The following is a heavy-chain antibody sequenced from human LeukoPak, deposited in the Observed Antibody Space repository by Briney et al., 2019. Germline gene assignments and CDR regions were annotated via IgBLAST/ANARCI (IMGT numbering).Heavy chain of an antibody. J-gene: IGHJ4*02. CDR1: GGTFSNHA. Sequence: GASVKVSCKASGGTFSNHAISWVRQAPGQGLEWMGVIIPISGTANYAQKFQGRVTITADASTSTVYMGLSSLTSDDTAVYYCARWAGDSSAWYPALFDYWGQGTLVTVSS. CDR3: ARWAGDSSAWYPALFDY. D-gene: IGHD6-13*01. V-gene: IGHV1-69*01. CDR2: IIPISGTA.